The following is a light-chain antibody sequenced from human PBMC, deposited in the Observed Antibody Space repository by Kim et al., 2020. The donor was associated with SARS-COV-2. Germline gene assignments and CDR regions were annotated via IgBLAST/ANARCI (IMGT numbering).Light chain of an antibody. V-gene: IGLV3-21*04. CDR1: NIGSKS. Sequence: SYELTQPPSVSVAPGKTARITCGGNNIGSKSVHWYQQKPGQAPVLVIYYDSDRPSGIPERFSGSNSGNTATLTISRVEAGDEADYYCQVWDSGVVFGGGTQQTVL. J-gene: IGLJ2*01. CDR2: YDS. CDR3: QVWDSGVV.